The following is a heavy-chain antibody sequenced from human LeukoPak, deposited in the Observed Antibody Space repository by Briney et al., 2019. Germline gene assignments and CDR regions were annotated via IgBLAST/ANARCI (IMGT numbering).Heavy chain of an antibody. Sequence: PGGSLRLSCAASGFIFSDYYMSWIRQAPGKGLEWLSYISTSGSTIYYADSVKGRFTISRDNAKNSLYLQMTGLRAEDTAVYYCARPLYSGWYGDPDYWGQGTLVTVSS. J-gene: IGHJ4*02. CDR3: ARPLYSGWYGDPDY. D-gene: IGHD6-19*01. V-gene: IGHV3-11*01. CDR2: ISTSGSTI. CDR1: GFIFSDYY.